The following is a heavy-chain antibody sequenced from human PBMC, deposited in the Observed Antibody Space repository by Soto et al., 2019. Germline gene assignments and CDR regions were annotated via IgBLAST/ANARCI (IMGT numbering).Heavy chain of an antibody. V-gene: IGHV4-31*03. CDR3: ARVSAGYCSGGSCYSVSVGKYYFDY. D-gene: IGHD2-15*01. CDR2: IYYSGST. CDR1: GGSISSGGYY. J-gene: IGHJ4*02. Sequence: SETLSLTCTVSGGSISSGGYYWSWIRQHPGKGLEWIGYIYYSGSTYYNPSLKSRVTISVDTSKNQFSLKLSSVTAADTAVYYCARVSAGYCSGGSCYSVSVGKYYFDYWGQGTLVTVSS.